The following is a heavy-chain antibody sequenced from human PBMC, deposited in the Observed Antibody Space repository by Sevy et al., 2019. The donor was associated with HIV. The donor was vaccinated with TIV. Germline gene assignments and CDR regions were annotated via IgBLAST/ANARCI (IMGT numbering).Heavy chain of an antibody. CDR1: GFTFNSYT. J-gene: IGHJ3*02. D-gene: IGHD3-10*01. V-gene: IGHV3-21*01. CDR3: ARPYGSGSWEAFDI. Sequence: GGYLRLSCAASGFTFNSYTMNRVRQAPGKGLEWVSSISFSSNYIYYADSVKGRFTISRDNAQNSLYLQMNSLRAEDTAIYYCARPYGSGSWEAFDIWGQGTMVTVSS. CDR2: ISFSSNYI.